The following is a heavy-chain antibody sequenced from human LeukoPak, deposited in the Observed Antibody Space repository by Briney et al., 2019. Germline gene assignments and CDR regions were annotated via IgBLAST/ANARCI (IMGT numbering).Heavy chain of an antibody. V-gene: IGHV3-30*03. CDR1: KFTFSNYG. D-gene: IGHD5-18*01. Sequence: GGSLRLSCAASKFTFSNYGMHWVRQAPGKGLEWVAFISNAGSNKYYADSVKGRFTISRDNSKNTLYMQINGLRAEDTAVYYCARSGYSYGYAYWGQGTLVTVSS. CDR2: ISNAGSNK. CDR3: ARSGYSYGYAY. J-gene: IGHJ4*02.